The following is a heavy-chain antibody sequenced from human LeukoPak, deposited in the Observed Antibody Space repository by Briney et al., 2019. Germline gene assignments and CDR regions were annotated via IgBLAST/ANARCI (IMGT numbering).Heavy chain of an antibody. Sequence: GGSLRLSCAASGFTFSNYGLHWVRQAPGKGLEWVANIKQDGSEKRYVDPVKGRFTISRDNAKNSLYLQMNSLRAEDTAVYYCARAPATNEWRCMDYWGQGTLVTVSS. D-gene: IGHD2-8*02. CDR3: ARAPATNEWRCMDY. J-gene: IGHJ4*02. CDR2: IKQDGSEK. CDR1: GFTFSNYG. V-gene: IGHV3-7*01.